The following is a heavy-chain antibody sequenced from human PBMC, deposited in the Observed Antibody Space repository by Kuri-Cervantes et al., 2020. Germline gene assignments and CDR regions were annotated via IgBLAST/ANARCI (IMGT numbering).Heavy chain of an antibody. CDR3: ARYFAFEYFDY. Sequence: GGSLRLSCAASGFTFSDHYMSWIRQAPGKGLEWVSYISSGSTIYYADSVKGRFTISRDNAKNSLYLQMNSLRAEDTAVYYCARYFAFEYFDYWGQGTLVTVSS. CDR1: GFTFSDHY. J-gene: IGHJ4*02. CDR2: ISSGSTI. D-gene: IGHD3-10*01. V-gene: IGHV3-11*04.